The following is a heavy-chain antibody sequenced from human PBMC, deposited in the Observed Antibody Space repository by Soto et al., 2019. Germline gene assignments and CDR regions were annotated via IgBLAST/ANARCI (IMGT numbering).Heavy chain of an antibody. D-gene: IGHD5-18*01. CDR3: ARDIYSYGSVGTPDI. Sequence: GGSLRLSCAASGFTVSNDYMNWVRQAPGKGLEWVSVIYSGGDRQLYADSVKDRFTISRDNSRNTLDLQMNNLRTEDTGVYFCARDIYSYGSVGTPDIWGQGTMVTVTS. V-gene: IGHV3-66*02. CDR1: GFTVSNDY. CDR2: IYSGGDR. J-gene: IGHJ3*02.